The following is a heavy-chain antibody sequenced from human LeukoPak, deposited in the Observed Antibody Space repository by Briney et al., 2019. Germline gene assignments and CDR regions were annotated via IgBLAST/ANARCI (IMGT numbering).Heavy chain of an antibody. CDR2: IIPIFGTP. Sequence: RASVKVSCKASGGTFSSYGISWVRQAPGQGLEWMGGIIPIFGTPNYAQKFQGRVTITADESTSTANMELSSLRSEDTAVYYCVIHNRGYYFDYWGQGTLVTVSS. D-gene: IGHD1-14*01. V-gene: IGHV1-69*01. CDR3: VIHNRGYYFDY. CDR1: GGTFSSYG. J-gene: IGHJ4*02.